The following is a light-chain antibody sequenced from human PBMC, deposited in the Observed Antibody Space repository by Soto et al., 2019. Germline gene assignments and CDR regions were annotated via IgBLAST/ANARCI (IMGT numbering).Light chain of an antibody. J-gene: IGLJ1*01. V-gene: IGLV2-8*01. CDR3: SSYAGSNTVGV. CDR1: SSDVGGYNY. CDR2: EVS. Sequence: QSVLTQPPSASGSPGQSVTISCTGTSSDVGGYNYVSWYQQHPGKAPKLMIYEVSKRPSGVPDRFSGSKSGNTASLTVSGLQADDEADYYCSSYAGSNTVGVFGTGTKLTVL.